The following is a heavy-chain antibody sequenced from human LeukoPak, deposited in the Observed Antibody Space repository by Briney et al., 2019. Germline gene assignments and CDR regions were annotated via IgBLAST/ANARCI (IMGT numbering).Heavy chain of an antibody. J-gene: IGHJ3*02. V-gene: IGHV4-4*02. CDR2: IYHSGST. CDR3: ATGQLWELLYDAFDI. D-gene: IGHD1-26*01. Sequence: SGTLSLTCAVSGGSISSSNWWSWVRQPPGKGLEWIGEIYHSGSTYYNPSLKSRVTISVDTSKNQFSLKLSSVTAADTAVYYCATGQLWELLYDAFDIWGQGTMVTVSS. CDR1: GGSISSSNW.